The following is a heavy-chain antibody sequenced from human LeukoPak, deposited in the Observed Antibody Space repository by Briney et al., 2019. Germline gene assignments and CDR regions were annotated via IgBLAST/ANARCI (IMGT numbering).Heavy chain of an antibody. CDR1: GGTFSSYA. CDR3: ARDMYGSSWLPFDL. CDR2: IIPISGTA. J-gene: IGHJ3*01. D-gene: IGHD6-13*01. V-gene: IGHV1-69*13. Sequence: VASVKVSCKASGGTFSSYAISWVRQAPGQGLEWMGGIIPISGTAKYAQKFQGRVTITADEFTYTAYMNLSSLRSEDTAVYYCARDMYGSSWLPFDLWGQGTMVTVSS.